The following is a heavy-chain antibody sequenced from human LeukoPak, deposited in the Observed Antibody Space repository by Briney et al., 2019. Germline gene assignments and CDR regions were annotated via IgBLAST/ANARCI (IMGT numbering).Heavy chain of an antibody. CDR2: IYSSGST. CDR3: ARERSGYSYYFDY. D-gene: IGHD3-3*01. V-gene: IGHV4-4*07. Sequence: SETLSLTCTVSGGSISTYYWSWIRQPAGKGLEWIGRIYSSGSTDYNPSLKSRVTMSIDTSKNQFSLKLSSVTAADTAMYYCARERSGYSYYFDYWGQGTLVTVSS. J-gene: IGHJ4*02. CDR1: GGSISTYY.